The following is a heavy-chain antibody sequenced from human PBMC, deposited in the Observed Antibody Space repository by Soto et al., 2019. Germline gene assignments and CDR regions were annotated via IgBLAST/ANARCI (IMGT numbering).Heavy chain of an antibody. V-gene: IGHV3-9*01. Sequence: EVKLVESGGGLVQPGRSLKISCAASGFTFDDFAMHWVRLAPGKGLEWVSGMNWNGDSKAYAGSVKGRFTSSRDNAKNSLYLEMNSLRPEDTAFYYCTRDSIKSKWLPLNWFDAWGQGILVSVSS. J-gene: IGHJ5*02. CDR1: GFTFDDFA. D-gene: IGHD3-22*01. CDR2: MNWNGDSK. CDR3: TRDSIKSKWLPLNWFDA.